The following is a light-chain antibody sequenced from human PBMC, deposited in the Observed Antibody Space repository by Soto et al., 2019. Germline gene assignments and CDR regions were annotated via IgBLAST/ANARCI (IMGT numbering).Light chain of an antibody. V-gene: IGKV3-11*01. CDR2: DVS. CDR1: QSVSSY. CDR3: QQRSNWPRLT. Sequence: EIVLTQSPATLSLSPGERATLSCRASQSVSSYSAWYQQKPGQAPRLLIYDVSNRATGIPARFSGSGSGTDFTLTISSLEPEDFAVYYCQQRSNWPRLTFGGGTKVEIK. J-gene: IGKJ4*01.